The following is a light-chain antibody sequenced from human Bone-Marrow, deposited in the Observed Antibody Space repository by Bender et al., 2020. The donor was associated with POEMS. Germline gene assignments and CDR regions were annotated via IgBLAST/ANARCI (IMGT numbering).Light chain of an antibody. J-gene: IGLJ3*02. V-gene: IGLV2-14*03. Sequence: QSALTQPASVSGSPGRSIPMSCTGPSTFFSAYNYFSWYQQHPGKAPKLIIYDVSNRPSGISNRFSGSKSGNTASLTISGLQAEDEADYYCNSYIGSTSVFGGGTKLTVL. CDR3: NSYIGSTSV. CDR2: DVS. CDR1: STFFSAYNY.